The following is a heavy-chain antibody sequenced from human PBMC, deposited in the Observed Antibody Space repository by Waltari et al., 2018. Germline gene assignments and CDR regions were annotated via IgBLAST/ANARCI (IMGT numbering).Heavy chain of an antibody. CDR2: FYSGGST. V-gene: IGHV3-53*02. J-gene: IGHJ3*02. CDR1: GFTVSRNY. CDR3: ARAHYDSSGYYYGGWGAFDI. Sequence: EVQLVETGGGLIQPGGSLRLSCDVSGFTVSRNYMLWVRQAPGKGLEWVSVFYSGGSTYYADSVKGRFTISRDNSKNTLYLQMNSLRAEDTAVYYCARAHYDSSGYYYGGWGAFDIWGQGTMVTVSS. D-gene: IGHD3-22*01.